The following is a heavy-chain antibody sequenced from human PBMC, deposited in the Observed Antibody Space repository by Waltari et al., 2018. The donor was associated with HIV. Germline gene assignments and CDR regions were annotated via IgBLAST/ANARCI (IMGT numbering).Heavy chain of an antibody. CDR2: IHSTGST. J-gene: IGHJ4*02. D-gene: IGHD2-15*01. V-gene: IGHV4-59*01. CDR3: ARGIFGGNPGY. CDR1: GGSITSYL. Sequence: QLQLRESGPGLAKPLETLALNCPVPGGSITSYLWSWYRQPPGKGLEWIGYIHSTGSTNYNPSLKSRVTISVDTSKTVFSLQLNSVTAADTAIYYCARGIFGGNPGYWGRGTLITVS.